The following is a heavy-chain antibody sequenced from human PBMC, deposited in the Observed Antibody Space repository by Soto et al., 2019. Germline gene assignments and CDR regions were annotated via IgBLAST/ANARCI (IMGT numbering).Heavy chain of an antibody. CDR1: GFTFTNSA. J-gene: IGHJ4*02. V-gene: IGHV1-58*01. CDR2: IVVGSGDT. CDR3: AADPSTYYDFWTGSWTPLWGY. Sequence: SVRVSCKTSGFTFTNSAVQWVRQARGQRLELIGWIVVGSGDTNYAQKFQERVTITRDMSTSTAYLELSSLRSEDTAVYYCAADPSTYYDFWTGSWTPLWGYWGQGTLVTVSS. D-gene: IGHD3-3*01.